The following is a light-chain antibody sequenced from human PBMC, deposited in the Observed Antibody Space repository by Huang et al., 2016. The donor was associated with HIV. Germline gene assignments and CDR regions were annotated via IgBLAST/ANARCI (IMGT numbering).Light chain of an antibody. CDR2: GAS. J-gene: IGKJ2*01. Sequence: ETVMTQSLATLSVSPGERATLSCRASQSVTSNLAWYQQRPGQAPRLLIYGASTRAAAIPARFGGSGSGTEFTLTISSLQSEDFAIYYCQQHNSGPPTFGLGTKLEIK. CDR3: QQHNSGPPT. CDR1: QSVTSN. V-gene: IGKV3-15*01.